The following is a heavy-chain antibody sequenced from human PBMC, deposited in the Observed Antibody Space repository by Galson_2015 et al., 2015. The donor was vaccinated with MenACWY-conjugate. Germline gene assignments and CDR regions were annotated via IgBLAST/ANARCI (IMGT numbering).Heavy chain of an antibody. CDR3: AREGNDYDFWSTYYYYFDY. CDR1: GFTFSSYV. D-gene: IGHD3-3*01. Sequence: SLRLSCAASGFTFSSYVMHWVRQAPGKGLEWVAVISEDGNNKNYADSVKGRFTISRDNSKNTLYLQMNTLRAEDTAVYYCAREGNDYDFWSTYYYYFDYWGQGTL. J-gene: IGHJ4*02. CDR2: ISEDGNNK. V-gene: IGHV3-30-3*01.